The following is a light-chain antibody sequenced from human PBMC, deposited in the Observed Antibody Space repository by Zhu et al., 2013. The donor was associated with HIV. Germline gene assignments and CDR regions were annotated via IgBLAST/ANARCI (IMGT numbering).Light chain of an antibody. CDR1: KLGDKY. CDR3: GTWDSSLSAYV. CDR2: QDS. J-gene: IGLJ1*01. Sequence: SYELTQPPSVSVSPGQTASITCSGDKLGDKYACWYQQKPGQSPVLVIYQDSKRPSGIPDRFSGSKSGTSATLGITGLQTGDEADYYCGTWDSSLSAYVFGTGTKVTVL. V-gene: IGLV3-1*01.